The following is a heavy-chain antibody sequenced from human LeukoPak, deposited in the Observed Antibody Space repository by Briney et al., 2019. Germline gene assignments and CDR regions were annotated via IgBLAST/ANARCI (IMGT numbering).Heavy chain of an antibody. CDR3: AISVSGSGYPDAFDI. Sequence: ASVKVSCKASGCTFSSYAISWVRQAPGQGLEWMGRIIPIRGIANYAQKFQGRVTITADKSTSTAYMELSSLRSEDTAVYYCAISVSGSGYPDAFDIWGQGTMVTVSS. D-gene: IGHD3-22*01. CDR2: IIPIRGIA. J-gene: IGHJ3*02. V-gene: IGHV1-69*04. CDR1: GCTFSSYA.